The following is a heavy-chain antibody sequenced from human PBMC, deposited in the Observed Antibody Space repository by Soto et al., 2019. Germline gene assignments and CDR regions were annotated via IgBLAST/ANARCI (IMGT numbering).Heavy chain of an antibody. CDR2: IYSGGST. CDR1: GFTVSGNY. D-gene: IGHD5-12*01. CDR3: ARERGCSGYDYLGDLRSGSWVGCNWLGP. V-gene: IGHV3-53*04. Sequence: EVQLVESGGGLVQPGGSLRLSCAASGFTVSGNYMSWVRQAPGKGLEWVSVIYSGGSTYYADSVKGRFTISRHNSKNTLYVQMTSLCAGDTAVRYWARERGCSGYDYLGDLRSGSWVGCNWLGPWGQGTLVTVSS. J-gene: IGHJ5*02.